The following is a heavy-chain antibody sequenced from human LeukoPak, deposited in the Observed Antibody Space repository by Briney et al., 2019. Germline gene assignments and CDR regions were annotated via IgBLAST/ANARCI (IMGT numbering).Heavy chain of an antibody. CDR2: ISGSGGST. D-gene: IGHD2-2*01. Sequence: GGSLRLSCAASGFTFSSYGMHWVRQAPGKGLEWVSAISGSGGSTYYADSVKGRFTISRDNSKNTLYLQMNSLRAEDTAVYYCARGIGYQLLQYNYWGQGTLVTVSS. CDR1: GFTFSSYG. V-gene: IGHV3-23*01. J-gene: IGHJ4*02. CDR3: ARGIGYQLLQYNY.